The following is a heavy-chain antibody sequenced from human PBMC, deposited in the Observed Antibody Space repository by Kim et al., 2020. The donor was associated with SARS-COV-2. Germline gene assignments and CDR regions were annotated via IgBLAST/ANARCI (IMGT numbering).Heavy chain of an antibody. CDR2: IYYSGST. CDR3: ASLTPISSVDYFDY. Sequence: SETLSLTCTVSGGSISSSSYYWGWIRQPPGKGLEWIGSIYYSGSTYYNPSLKSRVTISVDTSKNQFSLKLSSVTAADTAVYYCASLTPISSVDYFDYWGQGTLVTVSS. V-gene: IGHV4-39*01. CDR1: GGSISSSSYY. D-gene: IGHD3-22*01. J-gene: IGHJ4*02.